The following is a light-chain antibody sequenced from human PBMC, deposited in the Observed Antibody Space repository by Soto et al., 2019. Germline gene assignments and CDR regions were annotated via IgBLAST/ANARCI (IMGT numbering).Light chain of an antibody. CDR1: QSVSSY. Sequence: EIVLTQSPATLSLSPGERATLSFMASQSVSSYLAWYQQKPGQAPRLLIYGASSRATGIPDRFSGSGSGTDFTLTISRLEPEDFAVYYCQQFDGSPRTFGQGTKVDNK. J-gene: IGKJ1*01. CDR3: QQFDGSPRT. CDR2: GAS. V-gene: IGKV3-20*01.